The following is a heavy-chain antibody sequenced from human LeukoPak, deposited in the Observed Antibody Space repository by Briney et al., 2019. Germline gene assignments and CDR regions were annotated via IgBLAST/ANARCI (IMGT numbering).Heavy chain of an antibody. CDR3: ATRATVVTWAYYYYYMDV. CDR2: INSDGSTT. D-gene: IGHD4-23*01. J-gene: IGHJ6*03. CDR1: GFTFRSYW. V-gene: IGHV3-74*01. Sequence: PGGSLRLSCVASGFTFRSYWMHWVRQAPGKGLVWVSRINSDGSTTNYADSVKGRFTISRDNAKNTLYLQMNSPRAEDTAVYYCATRATVVTWAYYYYYMDVWGKGTTVTVSS.